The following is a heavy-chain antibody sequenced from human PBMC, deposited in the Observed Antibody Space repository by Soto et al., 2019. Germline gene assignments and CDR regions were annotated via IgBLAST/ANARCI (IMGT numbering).Heavy chain of an antibody. J-gene: IGHJ6*02. V-gene: IGHV1-69*01. CDR1: GGTFSNYA. CDR3: AKERGYGGPYFYYAMTV. D-gene: IGHD4-17*01. CDR2: IIPFFGTA. Sequence: QVQLVQSGTEVKSPGSSVRISCTTSGGTFSNYAFNWVRQAPGQGLECLGGIIPFFGTANYTQKFQGRVTITGDESTATVYMELRTLTSEDTAIYYCAKERGYGGPYFYYAMTVWGQGTPVIVSS.